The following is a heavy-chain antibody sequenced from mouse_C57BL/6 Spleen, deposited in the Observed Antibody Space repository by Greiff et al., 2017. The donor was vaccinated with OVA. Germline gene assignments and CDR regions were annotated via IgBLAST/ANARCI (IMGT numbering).Heavy chain of an antibody. CDR3: ARSPDGYSFMDY. D-gene: IGHD2-3*01. V-gene: IGHV5-6*02. J-gene: IGHJ4*01. CDR2: ISSGGSYT. CDR1: GFTFSSYG. Sequence: EVMLVESGGDLVKPGGSLKLSCAASGFTFSSYGMSWVRQTPDKRLEWVATISSGGSYTYYPDSVKGRFTISRDNAKNTLYLQMSSLKSEDTAMYYCARSPDGYSFMDYWGQGTSVTVSS.